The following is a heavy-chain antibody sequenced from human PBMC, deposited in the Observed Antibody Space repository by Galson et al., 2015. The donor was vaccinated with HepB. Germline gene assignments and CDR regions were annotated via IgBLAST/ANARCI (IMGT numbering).Heavy chain of an antibody. V-gene: IGHV3-30-3*01. CDR2: ISYDGINK. CDR3: AKDLAVVVPTAITYYYYGMDV. D-gene: IGHD2-2*01. CDR1: GFTFSSYA. Sequence: SLRLSCAASGFTFSSYAMHWVRQAPGKGLEWVAVISYDGINKYYADSVKGRFTISRDNSKNTLYLQMNSLRAGDTAVYYCAKDLAVVVPTAITYYYYGMDVWGQGTTVTVSS. J-gene: IGHJ6*02.